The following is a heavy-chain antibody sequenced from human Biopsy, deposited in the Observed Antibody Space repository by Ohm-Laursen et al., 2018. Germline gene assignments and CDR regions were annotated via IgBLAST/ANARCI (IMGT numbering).Heavy chain of an antibody. CDR1: GFIFNYG. V-gene: IGHV3-33*01. CDR3: ARRAVAGTYNWYFDL. Sequence: SLRLSCAASGFIFNYGMHWVRQAPGKGLEWVAVIWYDGSNGNYADSVKGRFTISRDNSKNTLYLQMNNLRAEDTAVYYCARRAVAGTYNWYFDLWGRGTLVTVSS. CDR2: IWYDGSNG. J-gene: IGHJ2*01. D-gene: IGHD6-19*01.